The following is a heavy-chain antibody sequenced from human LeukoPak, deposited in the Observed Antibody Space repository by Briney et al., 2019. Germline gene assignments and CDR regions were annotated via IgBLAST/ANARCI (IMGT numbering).Heavy chain of an antibody. J-gene: IGHJ4*02. CDR1: GGTFSSYA. CDR2: IIPIFGTA. V-gene: IGHV1-69*01. Sequence: SVKVSCKASGGTFSSYAISWVRQAPGQGLEWMGGIIPIFGTANYAQKFQGRVTITADESTSTAYMELSSLRSEDTAVYYCARLLGYCSSTSCPYYFDYWGQGTLVTVSS. CDR3: ARLLGYCSSTSCPYYFDY. D-gene: IGHD2-2*01.